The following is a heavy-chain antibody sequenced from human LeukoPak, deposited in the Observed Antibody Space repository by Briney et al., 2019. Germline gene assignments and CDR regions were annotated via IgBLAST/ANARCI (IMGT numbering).Heavy chain of an antibody. CDR1: GGSVVSSTYY. D-gene: IGHD3-10*01. Sequence: SETLSLTCTVSGGSVVSSTYYWGWIRQPPGKGLEWIASINYSGSIYYNPSLKSRVTISVDASKNQFSLKLSSVTAADTAVYFCARRLGGSGTYYFDYWGQGTLVTVSS. V-gene: IGHV4-39*01. CDR3: ARRLGGSGTYYFDY. J-gene: IGHJ4*02. CDR2: INYSGSI.